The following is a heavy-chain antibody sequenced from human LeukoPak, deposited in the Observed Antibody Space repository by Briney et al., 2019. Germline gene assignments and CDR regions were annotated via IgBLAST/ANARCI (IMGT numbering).Heavy chain of an antibody. Sequence: PGGSLRLSCADSGFTFSNYWMSWVRQAPGKGLEWVSNIKQDRSEKYYVDSVKGRFTISRDNAKNSLYLQMNSLRAEDTAVYYCVRGGFYRYSGTSGDYWGQGSQVTVSS. CDR3: VRGGFYRYSGTSGDY. CDR1: GFTFSNYW. CDR2: IKQDRSEK. V-gene: IGHV3-7*01. J-gene: IGHJ4*02. D-gene: IGHD1-26*01.